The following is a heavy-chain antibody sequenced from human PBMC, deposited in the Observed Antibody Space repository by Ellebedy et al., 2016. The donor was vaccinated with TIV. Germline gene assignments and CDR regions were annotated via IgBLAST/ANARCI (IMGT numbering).Heavy chain of an antibody. Sequence: ASVKVSXKASGYTFTSYDINWVRQATGQGLEWMGWMNPNSGNTGYAQKFQGRVTMTRDTSTSTVYMELSSLRSEDTAVYYCARRGRVDKRGAFDIWGQGTMVTVSS. J-gene: IGHJ3*02. CDR3: ARRGRVDKRGAFDI. V-gene: IGHV1-8*01. CDR2: MNPNSGNT. D-gene: IGHD3-9*01. CDR1: GYTFTSYD.